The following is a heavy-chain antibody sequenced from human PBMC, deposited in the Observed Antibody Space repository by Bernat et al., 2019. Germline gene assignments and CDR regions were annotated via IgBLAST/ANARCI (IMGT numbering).Heavy chain of an antibody. CDR3: ARAGQLVYFDY. Sequence: EVQLVESGGGLVQPGGSLRLSCAASGFTFSSYEMNWVRQAPGKGLEWVSYISSSGSTIYYADSVKGRFTISRDSAKNSLYLHMNSRRAEDTAVYYCARAGQLVYFDYWGQGILVTVSS. V-gene: IGHV3-48*03. CDR2: ISSSGSTI. J-gene: IGHJ4*02. CDR1: GFTFSSYE. D-gene: IGHD6-13*01.